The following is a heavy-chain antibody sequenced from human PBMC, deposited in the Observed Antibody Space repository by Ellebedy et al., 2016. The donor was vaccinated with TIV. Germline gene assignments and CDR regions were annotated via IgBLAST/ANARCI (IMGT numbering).Heavy chain of an antibody. J-gene: IGHJ6*02. CDR3: AKAHRWLVPSAHGMDV. V-gene: IGHV1-46*01. D-gene: IGHD6-19*01. CDR2: INPSGGST. CDR1: GYTFTSYY. Sequence: ASVKVSCKASGYTFTSYYMHWVRQAPGQGLEWMGIINPSGGSTSYAQKFQGRVTMTRDTSTSTVYMVLSSLRAEDTAVYYCAKAHRWLVPSAHGMDVWGQGTTVTVSS.